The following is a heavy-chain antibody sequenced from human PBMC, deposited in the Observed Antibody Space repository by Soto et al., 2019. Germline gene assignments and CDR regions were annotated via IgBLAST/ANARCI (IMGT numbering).Heavy chain of an antibody. J-gene: IGHJ5*02. V-gene: IGHV1-69*13. CDR1: GGTFSSYA. CDR2: IIPIFRPA. CDR3: ARAGTVTNNWFDP. D-gene: IGHD4-4*01. Sequence: SVKVSCKASGGTFSSYAISWVGQAPGQGLEWVGGIIPIFRPANYAQKFQGRVTITADESTSTAYMELSSLRSEDTAVYYCARAGTVTNNWFDPWGQGTLVNVSS.